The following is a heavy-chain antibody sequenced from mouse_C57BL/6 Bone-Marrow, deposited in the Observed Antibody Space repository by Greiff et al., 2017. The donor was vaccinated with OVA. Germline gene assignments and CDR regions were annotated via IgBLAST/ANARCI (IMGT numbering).Heavy chain of an antibody. D-gene: IGHD2-10*01. J-gene: IGHJ1*03. Sequence: EVKLMESGGGLVQPGGSLKLSCAASGFTFSDYYMYWVRQTPEKRLEWVAYISNGGGSTYYPDTVKGRFTISRDNAKNTLYLQMSRLKSEDTAMYYCARKPLLGRYWYFDVWGTGTTVTVSS. CDR3: ARKPLLGRYWYFDV. V-gene: IGHV5-12*01. CDR1: GFTFSDYY. CDR2: ISNGGGST.